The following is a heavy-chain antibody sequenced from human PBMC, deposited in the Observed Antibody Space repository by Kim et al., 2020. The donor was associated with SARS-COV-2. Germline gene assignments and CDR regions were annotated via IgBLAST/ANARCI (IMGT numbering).Heavy chain of an antibody. Sequence: GGSLRLSCAASGFTVSSNYMSWVRQAPGKGLEWVSVIYSGGSTYYADSVKGRFTISRDNSKNTLYLQMNSLRAEDTAVYYCARGPYYYGSGSGFFDGMDVWGQGTTVTVSS. CDR3: ARGPYYYGSGSGFFDGMDV. J-gene: IGHJ6*02. V-gene: IGHV3-53*01. D-gene: IGHD3-10*01. CDR2: IYSGGST. CDR1: GFTVSSNY.